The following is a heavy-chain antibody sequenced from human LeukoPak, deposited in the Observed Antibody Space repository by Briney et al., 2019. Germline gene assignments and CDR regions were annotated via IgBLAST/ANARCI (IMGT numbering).Heavy chain of an antibody. CDR2: MNPNSGNT. V-gene: IGHV1-8*01. J-gene: IGHJ5*02. Sequence: ASVKVSCKASGYTYTSYDINWVRQATGQGLEWMGWMNPNSGNTGYAQKFQGRVTMTRNTSISTAYMELSSLRSEDTAVYYCARGSWRGSDYKFDPWGQGTLVTVSS. CDR3: ARGSWRGSDYKFDP. D-gene: IGHD4-11*01. CDR1: GYTYTSYD.